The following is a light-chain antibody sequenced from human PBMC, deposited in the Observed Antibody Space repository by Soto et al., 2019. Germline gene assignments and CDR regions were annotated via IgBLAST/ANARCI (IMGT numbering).Light chain of an antibody. CDR2: DVT. V-gene: IGLV2-14*03. Sequence: QLVLTQSASVSGSPGQSITLSCTGTSSDVGGYNHVAWYQHHPGKAPKLMIYDVTNRPSGVSSRFSGSKSGNTASLTISGLQAEDEADYYCSSYTSTRTVVFGEGTKLTVL. CDR1: SSDVGGYNH. J-gene: IGLJ2*01. CDR3: SSYTSTRTVV.